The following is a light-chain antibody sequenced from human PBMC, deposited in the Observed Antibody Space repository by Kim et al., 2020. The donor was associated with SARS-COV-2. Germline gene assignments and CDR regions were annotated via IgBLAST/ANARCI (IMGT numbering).Light chain of an antibody. V-gene: IGLV1-44*01. CDR1: FSNIGSFI. CDR3: AAWDDSLNGYV. J-gene: IGLJ1*01. Sequence: GQRVTISCSESFSNIGSFIVNWCQKDPGRAPKHLVKSNNQRPSGVPDRFSGSKSGTSASLAISGLQSEDEAEYYCAAWDDSLNGYVFGPGTKVTVL. CDR2: SNN.